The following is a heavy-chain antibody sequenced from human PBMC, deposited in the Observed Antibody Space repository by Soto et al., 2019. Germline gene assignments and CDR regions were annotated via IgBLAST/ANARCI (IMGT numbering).Heavy chain of an antibody. J-gene: IGHJ3*02. Sequence: EGQLVESGGGLVQPGRSLRLSYAASGFTFDDYAMHWVRQAPGKGQEWVSGISCNSGSIGYADSVKGRFTISRDNAKNSLYLQMNSLRAEDTALYYCAKSEVIYSRYDEDAFDIWGQGTMVTVSS. CDR2: ISCNSGSI. V-gene: IGHV3-9*01. D-gene: IGHD5-12*01. CDR3: AKSEVIYSRYDEDAFDI. CDR1: GFTFDDYA.